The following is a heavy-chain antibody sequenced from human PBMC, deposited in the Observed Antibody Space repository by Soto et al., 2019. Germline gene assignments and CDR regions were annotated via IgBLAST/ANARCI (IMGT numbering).Heavy chain of an antibody. D-gene: IGHD3-10*01. CDR2: IIPIFGTA. Sequence: GASVKVSCKASGGTFSSYAISWLRQAPGQGLEWMGGIIPIFGTANYVQKFQGRVTITADESTSTAYMELSSLRSEDTAVYYCASGIRGEAFDIWGQGTMVTVSS. V-gene: IGHV1-69*13. J-gene: IGHJ3*02. CDR3: ASGIRGEAFDI. CDR1: GGTFSSYA.